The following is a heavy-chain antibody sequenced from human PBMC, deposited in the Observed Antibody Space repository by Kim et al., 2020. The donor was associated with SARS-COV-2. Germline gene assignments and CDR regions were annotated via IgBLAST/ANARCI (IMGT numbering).Heavy chain of an antibody. J-gene: IGHJ4*02. Sequence: GGSLRLSCAAPGFTFTNAWMSWVRQAPGKGLEWVGRIKSKPNGGTTDYAAPVKGRITISRDDSQNMVYLQMNSLTTEDTAVYYCTTDPYYYDNSGYYPYWGQGALVTVSP. V-gene: IGHV3-15*01. CDR3: TTDPYYYDNSGYYPY. CDR2: IKSKPNGGTT. CDR1: GFTFTNAW. D-gene: IGHD3-22*01.